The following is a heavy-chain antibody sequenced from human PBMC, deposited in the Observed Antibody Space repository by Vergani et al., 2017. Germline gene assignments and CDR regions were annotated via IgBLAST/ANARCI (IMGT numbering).Heavy chain of an antibody. CDR2: IIPISGAA. CDR3: ARDGLCGFGGCCSRASDY. CDR1: ADIFSKYA. Sequence: QVQLVQSGPEVKKPGSSVKVSCKASADIFSKYAISWVRQAPGQGLEWMGRIIPISGAADYAQKFQDRVTLTADEPTKTAYMELSSLTSEDTAIYYCARDGLCGFGGCCSRASDYWGQGGVVTVSS. V-gene: IGHV1-69*13. D-gene: IGHD2-8*01. J-gene: IGHJ4*02.